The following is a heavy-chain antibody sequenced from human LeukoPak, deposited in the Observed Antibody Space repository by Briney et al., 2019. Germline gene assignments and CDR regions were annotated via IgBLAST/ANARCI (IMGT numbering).Heavy chain of an antibody. CDR3: ARASRWLA. V-gene: IGHV3-30-3*01. CDR1: GFTFSSYA. CDR2: ISYDGSNK. J-gene: IGHJ5*02. D-gene: IGHD6-19*01. Sequence: GGSLRLSCAASGFTFSSYAMHWVRRAPGKGLEWVAVISYDGSNKYYADSVKGRFTISRDNSKNTLYLQMNSLRAEDTAVYYCARASRWLAWGQGTLVTVSS.